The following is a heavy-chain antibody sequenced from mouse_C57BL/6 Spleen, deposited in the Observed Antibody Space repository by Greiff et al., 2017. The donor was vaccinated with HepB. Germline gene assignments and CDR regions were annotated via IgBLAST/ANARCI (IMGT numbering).Heavy chain of an antibody. D-gene: IGHD3-1*01. CDR3: ARPGRRGVYAMDY. V-gene: IGHV5-17*01. CDR2: ISSGSNTI. CDR1: GFTFSDYG. Sequence: EVQLQQSGGGLVKPGGSLKLSCAASGFTFSDYGMHWVRQAPEKGLEWVAYISSGSNTIYYADTVKGRFTISRDNAKNTLFLQMTSLRSEDTAMYYCARPGRRGVYAMDYWGQGTSVTVSS. J-gene: IGHJ4*01.